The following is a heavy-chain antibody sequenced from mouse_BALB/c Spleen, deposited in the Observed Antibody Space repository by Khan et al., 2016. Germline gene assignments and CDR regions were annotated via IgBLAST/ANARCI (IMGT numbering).Heavy chain of an antibody. CDR3: ACTFWYFDV. CDR1: GYAFSRYC. V-gene: IGHV4-1*02. CDR2: INPDSSTI. J-gene: IGHJ1*01. Sequence: EVKLLESGGGLVQPGGSLKLSCAASGYAFSRYCMSWVRQAPGKGLEWIGGINPDSSTIKYTPSLKGKFIISRDTAKNTLYLQMSKVRSEDAALYYCACTFWYFDVWGAGTTVTVSS.